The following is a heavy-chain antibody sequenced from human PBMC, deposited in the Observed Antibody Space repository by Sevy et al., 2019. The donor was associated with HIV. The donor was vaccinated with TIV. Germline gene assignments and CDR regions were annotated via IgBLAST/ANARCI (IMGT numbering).Heavy chain of an antibody. CDR3: ACGMHYYDSSGYYPFDY. D-gene: IGHD3-22*01. Sequence: ASVKVSCKASGGTFSSYAISWVRQAPGQGLEWMGGIIPIFGTANYAQKFQGRVTITADKSTSTAYMELSSLRSEDTAVYYCACGMHYYDSSGYYPFDYWGQGTLVTVSS. J-gene: IGHJ4*02. V-gene: IGHV1-69*06. CDR1: GGTFSSYA. CDR2: IIPIFGTA.